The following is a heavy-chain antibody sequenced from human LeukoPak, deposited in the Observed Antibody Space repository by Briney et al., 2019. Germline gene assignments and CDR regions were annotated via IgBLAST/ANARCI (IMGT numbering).Heavy chain of an antibody. D-gene: IGHD3-22*01. CDR2: IIPIFGTA. Sequence: GASVKVSCKASGGTFSSYAISWVRQAPGQGLEWMGGIIPIFGTANYAQKLQGRVTMTTDTSTSTAYMELRSLRSDDTAVYYCARVPGYYDSSGYSSYYYYMDVWGKGTTVTVSS. V-gene: IGHV1-69*05. CDR1: GGTFSSYA. CDR3: ARVPGYYDSSGYSSYYYYMDV. J-gene: IGHJ6*03.